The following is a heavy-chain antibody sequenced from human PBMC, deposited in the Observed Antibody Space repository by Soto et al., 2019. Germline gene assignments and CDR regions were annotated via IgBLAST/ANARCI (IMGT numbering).Heavy chain of an antibody. J-gene: IGHJ4*02. CDR1: GFAFNIYA. CDR3: AKDRNHYGSGSYFNY. V-gene: IGHV3-23*01. CDR2: ISGSADST. D-gene: IGHD3-10*01. Sequence: EVQLLESGGGLEQPGGSLRVSCAASGFAFNIYAMSWVRQAPGKGLEWVSVISGSADSTNYADSVKGRFTISRDNSKNTVYLQMNRLRVEDTAVYYCAKDRNHYGSGSYFNYWGQGTLVTVSS.